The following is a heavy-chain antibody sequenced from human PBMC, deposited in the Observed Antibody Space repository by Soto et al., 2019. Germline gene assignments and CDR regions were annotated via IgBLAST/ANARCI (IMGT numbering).Heavy chain of an antibody. CDR3: ARDGFLSRPPI. Sequence: GGSLRLSCAASGFTVSSNYMNWVRQAPGKGLEWVSVIYSGDSTNYADSVKGRFSISRDNSKNTLYLQMNSLRAEDTAVYYCARDGFLSRPPIWGQGTMVTVSS. J-gene: IGHJ3*02. D-gene: IGHD6-13*01. V-gene: IGHV3-66*01. CDR2: IYSGDST. CDR1: GFTVSSNY.